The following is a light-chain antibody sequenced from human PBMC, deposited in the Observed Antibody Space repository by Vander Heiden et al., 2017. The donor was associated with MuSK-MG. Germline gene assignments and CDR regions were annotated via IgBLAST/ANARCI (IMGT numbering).Light chain of an antibody. J-gene: IGKJ1*01. V-gene: IGKV1-39*01. CDR1: QSISSY. Sequence: DIQLTQSPSSLSASVGDRVTITCRASQSISSYLNWYQVKPGKAPKLLIYAAFSLQSGVPSRFSGSGSGTDFTLTISRLQPEDFATYYCQQSDSTSRTFGQGTKVEIK. CDR3: QQSDSTSRT. CDR2: AAF.